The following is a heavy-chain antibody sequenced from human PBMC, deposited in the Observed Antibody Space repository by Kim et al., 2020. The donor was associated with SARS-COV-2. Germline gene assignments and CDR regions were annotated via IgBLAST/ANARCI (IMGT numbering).Heavy chain of an antibody. CDR3: AKALRHSGNFYNFDY. V-gene: IGHV3-11*05. CDR2: IGRSGFSTYT. CDR1: GLTFSDYY. J-gene: IGHJ4*02. Sequence: GGSLRLSCAASGLTFSDYYMSWVRQAPGKGLEWVSCIGRSGFSTYTNYADSVKGRFTISRDDAQKSLYLEMNSLRAEDTDVYYCAKALRHSGNFYNFDYWGQGTLVTVSS. D-gene: IGHD3-10*01.